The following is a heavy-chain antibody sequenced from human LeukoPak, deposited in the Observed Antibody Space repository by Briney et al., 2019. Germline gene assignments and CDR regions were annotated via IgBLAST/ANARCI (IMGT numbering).Heavy chain of an antibody. V-gene: IGHV4-59*01. Sequence: SETLSLTRAVYGGSFSGYYWSWIRQPPGKGLEWIGYIYYSGSTNYNPSLKSRVTISVDTSKNQFSLKLSSVTAADTAVYYCARVMRWLQSPFDYWGQGTLVTVSS. D-gene: IGHD5-24*01. CDR2: IYYSGST. J-gene: IGHJ4*02. CDR3: ARVMRWLQSPFDY. CDR1: GGSFSGYY.